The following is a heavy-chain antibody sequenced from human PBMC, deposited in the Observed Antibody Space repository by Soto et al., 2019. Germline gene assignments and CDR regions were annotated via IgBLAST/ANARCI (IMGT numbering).Heavy chain of an antibody. Sequence: QVQLVQSGAVVKKPGASVKVSCKVSGYTLTDLSIHWVRQAPGQGLEWMGGFDPEDGETFYAQKFQGRVTMTEDRSTDTAHIELSSLRSDDTAIYYCTEGVGIIRPIMYFGPRGEGTLVTFSS. CDR1: GYTLTDLS. D-gene: IGHD1-26*01. CDR3: TEGVGIIRPIMYFGP. J-gene: IGHJ5*02. V-gene: IGHV1-24*01. CDR2: FDPEDGET.